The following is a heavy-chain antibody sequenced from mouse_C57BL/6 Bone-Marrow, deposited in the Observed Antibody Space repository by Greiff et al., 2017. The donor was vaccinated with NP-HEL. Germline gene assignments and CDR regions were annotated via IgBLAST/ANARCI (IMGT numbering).Heavy chain of an antibody. Sequence: QVQLQQSGAELVKPGASVKLSCKASGYTFTSYWMHWVKQRPGQGLEWIGMIHPNSGSTNYNEKFKSKATLTVDKSSSTAYMQLSSLTSEDSAVYYCARSFYYGYYYFDYWGQGTTLTVSS. D-gene: IGHD2-2*01. J-gene: IGHJ2*01. V-gene: IGHV1-64*01. CDR1: GYTFTSYW. CDR3: ARSFYYGYYYFDY. CDR2: IHPNSGST.